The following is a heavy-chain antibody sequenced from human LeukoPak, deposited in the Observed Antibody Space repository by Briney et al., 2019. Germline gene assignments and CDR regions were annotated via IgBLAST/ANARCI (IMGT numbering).Heavy chain of an antibody. D-gene: IGHD4-17*01. J-gene: IGHJ4*02. Sequence: SETLSLTCTVSGGSISSGDYYCSWIRQPPAKGLEWIGCIYYSGSTYYNPSLKSRVTISLDTSKNQFSLKLSTVTAADTAVYYCARMSGDYGENFDYWGQGTLVTVSS. CDR2: IYYSGST. CDR1: GGSISSGDYY. V-gene: IGHV4-30-4*08. CDR3: ARMSGDYGENFDY.